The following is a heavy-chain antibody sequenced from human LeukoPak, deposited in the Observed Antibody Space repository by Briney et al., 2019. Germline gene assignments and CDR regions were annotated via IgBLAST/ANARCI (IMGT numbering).Heavy chain of an antibody. D-gene: IGHD6-19*01. Sequence: GGSLRLSCAASGFTFSSYGMHWVRQAPGKGLEWVAFIRYDGSNKYYADSVKGRFTISRDNSKNTLYLQMNSLRAEDTAVYYCAKDGPKGIAVPFIDYWGQGTLVTVSS. CDR2: IRYDGSNK. J-gene: IGHJ4*02. CDR3: AKDGPKGIAVPFIDY. CDR1: GFTFSSYG. V-gene: IGHV3-30*02.